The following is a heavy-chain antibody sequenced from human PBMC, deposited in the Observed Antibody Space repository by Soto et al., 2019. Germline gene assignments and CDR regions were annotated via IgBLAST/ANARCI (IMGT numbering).Heavy chain of an antibody. Sequence: SQTLSLTCAVYGGSFSGYYWSWIRQPPGKGLEWIGEINHSGSTNYNPSLKSRLTISVDTSKNQFSVKLSSVTAADTAVYYCASLPYCTNGVCYAFDIWGQGTMVTVSS. D-gene: IGHD2-8*01. V-gene: IGHV4-34*01. CDR1: GGSFSGYY. CDR2: INHSGST. CDR3: ASLPYCTNGVCYAFDI. J-gene: IGHJ3*02.